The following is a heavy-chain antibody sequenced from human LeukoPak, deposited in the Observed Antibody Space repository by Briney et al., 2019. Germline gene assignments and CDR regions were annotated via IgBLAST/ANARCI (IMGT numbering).Heavy chain of an antibody. CDR2: IRSSSSYI. V-gene: IGHV3-21*01. Sequence: GGSLRLSCAASGFTFSSYSTNWVRQAPGKGLEWVSSIRSSSSYIYYADSVKGRFTISRDNAKNSLYLQMNSLRAEDTAVYYCARDKRDRSPDYWGQGTLVTVSS. CDR3: ARDKRDRSPDY. J-gene: IGHJ4*02. CDR1: GFTFSSYS.